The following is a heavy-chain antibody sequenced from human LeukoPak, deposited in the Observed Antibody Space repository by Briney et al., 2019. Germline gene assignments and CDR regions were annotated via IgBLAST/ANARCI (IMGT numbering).Heavy chain of an antibody. D-gene: IGHD4-23*01. CDR2: INPNSGGT. V-gene: IGHV1-2*02. J-gene: IGHJ6*03. CDR1: GYTFTGYY. CDR3: ARGGGNGPQYYYYMDV. Sequence: GASVKVSCKASGYTFTGYYMHWVRQAPGQGLEWMGWINPNSGGTNYAQKFQGRVTMTRDTSISTAYMELSRLRSDDTAVYYCARGGGNGPQYYYYMDVWGKGTTVTVSS.